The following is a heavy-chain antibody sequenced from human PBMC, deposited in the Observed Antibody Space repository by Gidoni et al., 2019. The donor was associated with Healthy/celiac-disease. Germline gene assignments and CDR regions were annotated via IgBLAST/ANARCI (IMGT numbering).Heavy chain of an antibody. Sequence: QLQLQEAGPGLGKPSETRTITCTVSGGSRSSSSYYWGWIRQPPGKGLEWIGSIYYSGSTYYPPSLKSRVTISVDTSKNQFSLKLSSVTAADTAVYYCARPQRVLRYFDWLNWGQGTLVTVSS. CDR2: IYYSGST. CDR1: GGSRSSSSYY. J-gene: IGHJ4*02. CDR3: ARPQRVLRYFDWLN. D-gene: IGHD3-9*01. V-gene: IGHV4-39*01.